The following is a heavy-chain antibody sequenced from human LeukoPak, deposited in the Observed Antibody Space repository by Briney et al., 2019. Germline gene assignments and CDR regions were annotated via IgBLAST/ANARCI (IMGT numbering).Heavy chain of an antibody. CDR3: ARGSYCGGDCYSY. J-gene: IGHJ4*02. V-gene: IGHV1-2*02. CDR1: GYTFTGYY. CDR2: INPTSGGT. D-gene: IGHD2-21*02. Sequence: ASVKVSCKASGYTFTGYYMHWVRHPPGQGHEWMGWINPTSGGTNYAQKFQGRVTMTKDTSISTAYMELSRLRSDDTAVYYCARGSYCGGDCYSYWGQGTLVTVSS.